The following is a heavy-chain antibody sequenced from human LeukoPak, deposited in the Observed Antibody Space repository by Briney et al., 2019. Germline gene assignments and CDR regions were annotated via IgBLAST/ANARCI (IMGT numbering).Heavy chain of an antibody. Sequence: PSETLSLTCNVSGGSISSYFWTWIRQPAGPGMEWIGRIHASGTTNYNSSLKRRVSMSVDTYKTQFSLKLTRVAAAAAAVYFYAGDGADVYGRAFDYWGQGTLVSVSS. D-gene: IGHD3-10*01. V-gene: IGHV4-4*07. CDR3: AGDGADVYGRAFDY. CDR2: IHASGTT. J-gene: IGHJ4*02. CDR1: GGSISSYF.